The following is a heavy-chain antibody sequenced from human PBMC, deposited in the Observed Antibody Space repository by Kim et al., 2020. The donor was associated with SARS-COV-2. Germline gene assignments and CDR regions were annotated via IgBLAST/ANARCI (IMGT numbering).Heavy chain of an antibody. CDR2: ISYYGTVQ. D-gene: IGHD1-7*01. CDR3: VKDGTVGYSHMSPQY. V-gene: IGHV3-30*18. Sequence: GGSLRLSCAASGFAFGDFGMHWVRQAPGKGLEWVALISYYGTVQYYADSVEGRFTVSRDNTNNTVFLQMSSLRAEDTAVYFCVKDGTVGYSHMSPQYWG. CDR1: GFAFGDFG. J-gene: IGHJ1*01.